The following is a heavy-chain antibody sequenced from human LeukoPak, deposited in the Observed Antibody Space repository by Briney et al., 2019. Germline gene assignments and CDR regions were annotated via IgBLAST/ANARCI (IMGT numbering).Heavy chain of an antibody. J-gene: IGHJ6*03. V-gene: IGHV3-64*01. CDR2: ITSNGGTT. Sequence: PGGSLRLSCAASGFTFSSYPMHWVRQAPGKGLEYGSAITSNGGTTYYANSVKGRFTISRDNSKNTLYLQMGSLRPEDMAVYYCARGGIAAAGTFSSYYYYYMDVWGKGTTVTISS. D-gene: IGHD6-13*01. CDR3: ARGGIAAAGTFSSYYYYYMDV. CDR1: GFTFSSYP.